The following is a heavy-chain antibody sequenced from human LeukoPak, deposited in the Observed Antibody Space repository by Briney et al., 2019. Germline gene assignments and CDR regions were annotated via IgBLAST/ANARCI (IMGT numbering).Heavy chain of an antibody. CDR3: AKGVYYDSSGSPSALGY. CDR1: GFTFSSYA. V-gene: IGHV3-30*04. J-gene: IGHJ4*02. D-gene: IGHD3-22*01. Sequence: PGGSLRLSCAASGFTFSSYAMHWVRQAPGKGLEWVAVISYDGSNKYYADSVKGRFTISRDNSKNTLYLQMNSLRAEDTAVYYCAKGVYYDSSGSPSALGYWGQGTLVTVSS. CDR2: ISYDGSNK.